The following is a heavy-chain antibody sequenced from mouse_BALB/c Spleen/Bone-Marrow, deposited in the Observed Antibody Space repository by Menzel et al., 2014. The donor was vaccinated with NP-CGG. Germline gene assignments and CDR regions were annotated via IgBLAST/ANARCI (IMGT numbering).Heavy chain of an antibody. Sequence: VQRVESGAELVRPGVSVKISCKGSGYTFXGYAMHWVKQSHAKSLEWIGVICTYNGDASYNQKFKGKATMTVDKSSSPAYMELARLTSEDSAIFYCASGNYYYAMDYWGQGTSVTVSS. V-gene: IGHV1S137*01. CDR2: ICTYNGDA. D-gene: IGHD2-1*01. J-gene: IGHJ4*01. CDR1: GYTFXGYA. CDR3: ASGNYYYAMDY.